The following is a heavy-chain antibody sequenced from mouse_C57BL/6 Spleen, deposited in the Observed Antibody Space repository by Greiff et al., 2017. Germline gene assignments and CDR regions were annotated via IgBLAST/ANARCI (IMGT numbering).Heavy chain of an antibody. CDR1: GYTFTSYW. CDR3: ASTVVATGNAMDY. D-gene: IGHD1-1*01. Sequence: QVQLQQPGAELVKPGASVKLSCKASGYTFTSYWMHWVKQRPGQGLEWIGEIDPSDSYTNYNQKFKGKATLTVDQSSSTAYMQLSSLTSEEDAVDYCASTVVATGNAMDYWGQGTSVTVSS. V-gene: IGHV1-50*01. CDR2: IDPSDSYT. J-gene: IGHJ4*01.